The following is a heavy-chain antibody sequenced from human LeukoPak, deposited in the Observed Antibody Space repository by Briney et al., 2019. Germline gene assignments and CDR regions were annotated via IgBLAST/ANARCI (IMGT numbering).Heavy chain of an antibody. V-gene: IGHV5-51*01. D-gene: IGHD2/OR15-2a*01. CDR1: GYSFSSYW. CDR2: IYPGDSVT. CDR3: ARHLGTFDGDYGMDV. J-gene: IGHJ6*02. Sequence: GESLKISCKGSGYSFSSYWIGCVRQMPGKGLEWMGIIYPGDSVTRYRPSFQGQVTISADKSINTAFLQWGSLKASDTAIYYCARHLGTFDGDYGMDVWGQGTTVTVSS.